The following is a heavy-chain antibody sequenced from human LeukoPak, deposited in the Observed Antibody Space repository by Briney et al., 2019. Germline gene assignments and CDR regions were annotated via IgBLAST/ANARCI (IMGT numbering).Heavy chain of an antibody. J-gene: IGHJ6*02. D-gene: IGHD6-13*01. V-gene: IGHV5-51*01. Sequence: GESLKISCKGSGYSFTSYWIGWVRQMPGKGLEWMGIIYPGDSDTRYSPSFQGQVTISADKSISTAYLQWSSLKASDTAMYHCASPAATGTDYYYGMDVWGQGTTVTVSS. CDR3: ASPAATGTDYYYGMDV. CDR2: IYPGDSDT. CDR1: GYSFTSYW.